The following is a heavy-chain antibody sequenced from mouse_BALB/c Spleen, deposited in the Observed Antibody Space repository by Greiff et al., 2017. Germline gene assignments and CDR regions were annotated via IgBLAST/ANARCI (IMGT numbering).Heavy chain of an antibody. V-gene: IGHV5-6-5*01. CDR2: ISSGGST. D-gene: IGHD1-1*01. Sequence: EVKVVESGGGLVKPGGSLKLSCAASGFTFSSYAMSWVRQTPEKRLEWVASISSGGSTYYPDSVKGRFTISRDNARNILYLQMSSLRSEDTAMYYCARGLDTTVVNYAMDYWGQGTSVTVSS. CDR1: GFTFSSYA. CDR3: ARGLDTTVVNYAMDY. J-gene: IGHJ4*01.